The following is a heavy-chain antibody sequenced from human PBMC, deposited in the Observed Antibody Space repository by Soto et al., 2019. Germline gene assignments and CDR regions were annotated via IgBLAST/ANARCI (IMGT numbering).Heavy chain of an antibody. D-gene: IGHD2-15*01. CDR2: ISYDGSNK. V-gene: IGHV3-30-3*01. J-gene: IGHJ1*01. CDR1: GFTFSSYA. CDR3: ARDSGYCSGGSCYPEYFQH. Sequence: QVQLVESGGGVVQPGRSLRLSCAASGFTFSSYAMHWVRQAPGKGLERVAVISYDGSNKYYADSVKGRFTISRDNSKNTLYLQMNSLRAEDTAVYYCARDSGYCSGGSCYPEYFQHWGQGTLVTVSS.